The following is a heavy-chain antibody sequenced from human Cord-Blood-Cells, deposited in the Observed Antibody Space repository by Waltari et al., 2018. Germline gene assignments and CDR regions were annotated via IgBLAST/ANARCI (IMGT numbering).Heavy chain of an antibody. CDR2: IYYSGST. V-gene: IGHV4-39*01. CDR1: GGSISSSSYY. CDR3: ARGGSLDDFWSGYYYYYYGMDV. Sequence: QLQLQESGPGLVKPSETLSLTCTVSGGSISSSSYYWGWIRQPPGKGLEWIGSIYYSGSTYYNPSLKSRCTISVDTSKNRFSLKLSSVTAADTAVYYCARGGSLDDFWSGYYYYYYGMDVWGQGTTVTVSS. J-gene: IGHJ6*02. D-gene: IGHD3-3*01.